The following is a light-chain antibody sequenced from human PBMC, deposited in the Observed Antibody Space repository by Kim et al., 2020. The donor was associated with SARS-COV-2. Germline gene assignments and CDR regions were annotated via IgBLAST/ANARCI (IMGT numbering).Light chain of an antibody. CDR2: YDS. Sequence: GKTARITCGRNNIGSKSVHWSQQKPGQAPVLVIYYDSDRPSGIPERFSGSNSGNTDTLTIRRVEAGDEADYYCQVCDSSSDPHVVFGGGTQLTVL. CDR1: NIGSKS. J-gene: IGLJ2*01. V-gene: IGLV3-21*04. CDR3: QVCDSSSDPHVV.